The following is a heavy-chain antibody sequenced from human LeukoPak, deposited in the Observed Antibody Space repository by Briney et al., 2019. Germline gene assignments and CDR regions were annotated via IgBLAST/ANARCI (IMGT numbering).Heavy chain of an antibody. V-gene: IGHV3-48*03. CDR1: GFTFRDYE. J-gene: IGHJ6*03. CDR2: ISSRGNPI. CDR3: ARGDYLAVHYYMDV. Sequence: SGGSLRLSCVASGFTFRDYEMNWVRQAPGKGLEWVSYISSRGNPIYYGASVKGRFTISRDNAKKSLHLQMNSLRAEDTGVYYCARGDYLAVHYYMDVWGKGTTVTVSS. D-gene: IGHD5-12*01.